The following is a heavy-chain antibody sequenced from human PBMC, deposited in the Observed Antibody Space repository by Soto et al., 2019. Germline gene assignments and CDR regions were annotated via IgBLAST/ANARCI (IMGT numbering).Heavy chain of an antibody. CDR2: VNPSGGST. Sequence: ASVKVSCKASGYIFTAYSMHWVRQAPGQGLEWMGVVNPSGGSTNYAQKFQGRITMTRDTSTSTVYMDLSSLTSEDTAVYYCAREENCSDGICYSEYFQRWGQGALVTVYS. J-gene: IGHJ1*01. V-gene: IGHV1-46*01. CDR3: AREENCSDGICYSEYFQR. D-gene: IGHD2-15*01. CDR1: GYIFTAYS.